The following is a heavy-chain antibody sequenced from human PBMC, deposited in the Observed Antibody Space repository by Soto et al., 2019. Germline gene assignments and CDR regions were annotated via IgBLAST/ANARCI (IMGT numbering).Heavy chain of an antibody. CDR3: ARRVYRSGGLDY. D-gene: IGHD5-18*01. J-gene: IGHJ4*02. V-gene: IGHV4-39*01. CDR2: IYYSGST. Sequence: SETLSLTCTVSGGSISSSSYYWGWIRQPPGKGLEWIGSIYYSGSTYYNPSLKSRVTTSVDTSKNQFSLKLSSVTAADTAVYYCARRVYRSGGLDYWGQGTLVTVSS. CDR1: GGSISSSSYY.